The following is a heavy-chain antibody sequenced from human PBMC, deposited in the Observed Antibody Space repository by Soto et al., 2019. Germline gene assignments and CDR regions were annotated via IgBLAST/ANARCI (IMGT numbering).Heavy chain of an antibody. CDR1: GYSSTDYR. J-gene: IGHJ6*02. D-gene: IGHD4-4*01. V-gene: IGHV5-10-1*01. CDR2: IDPSDSST. CDR3: ARIGHDYTNSGMDV. Sequence: GESLKISCKDSGYSSTDYRINWVRQMPRKGLEWMGKIDPSDSSTTHSPTCSPSFQGHVTISFDKSIRTAYLQWSSLKASDTAMYYCARIGHDYTNSGMDVSGPGTTVTV.